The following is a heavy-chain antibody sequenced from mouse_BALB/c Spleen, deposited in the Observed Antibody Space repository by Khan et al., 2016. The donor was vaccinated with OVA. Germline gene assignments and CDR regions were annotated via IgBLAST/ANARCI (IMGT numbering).Heavy chain of an antibody. CDR3: AREWGAWFAY. CDR1: GYTFTDYN. V-gene: IGHV1-77*01. J-gene: IGHJ3*01. Sequence: QVRLQQSGAELARPGASVKLSCKASGYTFTDYNINWVKQRTGQGLEWIGEIYPGSNNTYYNEKFKGKATLTADKSSSTAYMQLSSLTSEVSAVYFCAREWGAWFAYWGQGTLVTVSA. CDR2: IYPGSNNT.